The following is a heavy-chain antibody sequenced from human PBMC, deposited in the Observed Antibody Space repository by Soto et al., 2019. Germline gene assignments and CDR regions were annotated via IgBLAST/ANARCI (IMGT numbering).Heavy chain of an antibody. J-gene: IGHJ6*02. V-gene: IGHV3-72*01. D-gene: IGHD6-19*01. CDR3: AMLGGWSGGSSGMDV. Sequence: EVQLVESGGGLVQPGGSLRLSCAASGLIFSDYHMDWVRQAPGKGLEWVGRIRRKANSYTTEYAASAKGRFTISRDDSKHSMYLQMNILKSEDTAVYYCAMLGGWSGGSSGMDVGGQGTTVTVSS. CDR1: GLIFSDYH. CDR2: IRRKANSYTT.